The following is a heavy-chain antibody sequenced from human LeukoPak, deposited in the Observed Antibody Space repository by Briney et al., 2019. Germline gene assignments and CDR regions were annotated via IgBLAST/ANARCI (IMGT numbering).Heavy chain of an antibody. V-gene: IGHV3-21*01. J-gene: IGHJ4*02. CDR2: ISSSSSYI. D-gene: IGHD4-11*01. CDR3: ARTLTVTTEFDY. CDR1: GFTFSSYA. Sequence: GGSLRLSCAASGFTFSSYAMHWVRQAPGKGLEWVSSISSSSSYIYYADSVKGRFTISRDNAKNSLYLQMNSLRAEDTAVYYCARTLTVTTEFDYWGQGTLVTVSS.